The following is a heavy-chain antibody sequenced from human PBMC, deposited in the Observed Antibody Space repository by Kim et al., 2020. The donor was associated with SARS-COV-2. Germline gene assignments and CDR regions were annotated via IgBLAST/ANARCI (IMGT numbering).Heavy chain of an antibody. CDR2: ISYDGSNK. V-gene: IGHV3-30*18. J-gene: IGHJ5*02. D-gene: IGHD5-12*01. Sequence: GGSLRLSCAASGFTFSSYGMHWVRQAPGKGLEWVAAISYDGSNKYYADSVKGRFTISRDNSKNTLYLQMNSLRAEDTAVYYCAKDSGYDYHWFDPWGQGTLVTVSS. CDR3: AKDSGYDYHWFDP. CDR1: GFTFSSYG.